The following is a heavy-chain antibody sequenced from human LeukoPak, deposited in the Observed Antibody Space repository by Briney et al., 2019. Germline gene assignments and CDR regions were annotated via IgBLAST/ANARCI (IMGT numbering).Heavy chain of an antibody. J-gene: IGHJ3*02. CDR2: IIPIFGTA. Sequence: SVKVSCKASGGTFSSYAISWVRQAPGQGLEWMGGIIPIFGTANYAQKFQGRVTITADESTSTAYMELSSLRSEDTAVYYCARAIPEMATIIGAFDTWGQGTMVTVSS. CDR1: GGTFSSYA. CDR3: ARAIPEMATIIGAFDT. V-gene: IGHV1-69*13. D-gene: IGHD5-24*01.